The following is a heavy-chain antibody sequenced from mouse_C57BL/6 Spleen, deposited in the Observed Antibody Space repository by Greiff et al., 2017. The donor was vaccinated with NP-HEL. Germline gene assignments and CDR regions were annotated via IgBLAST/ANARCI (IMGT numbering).Heavy chain of an antibody. V-gene: IGHV1-42*01. CDR3: ARYGVGRFAY. CDR2: INPSTGGT. Sequence: VQLQQSGPELVKPGASVKISCKASGYSFTGYYMNWVKQSPEKSLEWIGEINPSTGGTTYNQKFKAKATLTVDKSSSTAYMQLKSLTSEDSAVYYCARYGVGRFAYWGQGTLVTVSA. J-gene: IGHJ3*01. CDR1: GYSFTGYY. D-gene: IGHD4-1*01.